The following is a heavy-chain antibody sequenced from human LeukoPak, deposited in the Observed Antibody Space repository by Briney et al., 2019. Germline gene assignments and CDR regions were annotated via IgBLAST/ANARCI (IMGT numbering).Heavy chain of an antibody. Sequence: SETLSLTCTVSGGSTSSSSHYWGWIRQPPGNGLEWIGSIYYDGRNYYNPSLKSRATISADTSKNQFSLKLSSVTAADTAVYYCARLSPIWWFYWGQGTLVTVSS. J-gene: IGHJ4*02. CDR2: IYYDGRN. D-gene: IGHD2-21*01. V-gene: IGHV4-39*01. CDR1: GGSTSSSSHY. CDR3: ARLSPIWWFY.